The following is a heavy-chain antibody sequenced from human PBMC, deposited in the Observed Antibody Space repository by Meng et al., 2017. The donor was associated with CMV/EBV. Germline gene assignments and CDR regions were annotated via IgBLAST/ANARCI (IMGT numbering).Heavy chain of an antibody. V-gene: IGHV3-48*03. CDR3: ARDLRSFRGDFWSGYYYYYYYGMDV. D-gene: IGHD3-3*01. Sequence: GESLKISCAASGFTFSSYEMNWARQAPGKGLEWVSYISSSGGTIYYADSVKGRFTISRDNAKNSLYLQMNSLRAEDTAVYYCARDLRSFRGDFWSGYYYYYYYGMDVWGQGTTVTVSS. CDR1: GFTFSSYE. J-gene: IGHJ6*02. CDR2: ISSSGGTI.